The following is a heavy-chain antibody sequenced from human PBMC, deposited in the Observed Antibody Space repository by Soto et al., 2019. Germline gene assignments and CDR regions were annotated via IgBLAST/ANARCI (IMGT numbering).Heavy chain of an antibody. J-gene: IGHJ4*02. CDR1: GFTFTNNW. CDR2: LTGGTAT. V-gene: IGHV3-74*01. CDR3: TTVFDY. Sequence: GGSLRLSCAVSGFTFTNNWIHWVRQAPGKGLLWVSRLTGGTATGYADSVRGRFTISGDAAKNTLYLQMNDLRAEDTAVYYCTTVFDYWGRGTLVTVAS. D-gene: IGHD1-1*01.